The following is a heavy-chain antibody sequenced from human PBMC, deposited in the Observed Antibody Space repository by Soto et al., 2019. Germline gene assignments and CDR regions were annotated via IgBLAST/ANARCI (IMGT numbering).Heavy chain of an antibody. D-gene: IGHD2-8*01. CDR3: AGRYCTSRVCYTNYYYYIAV. CDR1: GFTFSTYA. J-gene: IGHJ6*03. CDR2: ITTSGGNT. V-gene: IGHV3-23*01. Sequence: EVQLLESGGGLVQPGGSLRLSCAASGFTFSTYAMSWVRQAPGKGLEWVSTITTSGGNTYYADSVQGRFTISRDNSKNTLYLQMNSRMAEDTAVYYSAGRYCTSRVCYTNYYYYIAVWGKGTTVTVS.